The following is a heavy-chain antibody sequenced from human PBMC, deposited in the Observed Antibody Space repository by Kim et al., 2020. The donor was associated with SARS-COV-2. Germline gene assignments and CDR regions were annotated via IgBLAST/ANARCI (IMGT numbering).Heavy chain of an antibody. CDR3: AKDPYYDILTGYSPQLGY. V-gene: IGHV3-23*01. Sequence: KGRFTISRDNSKNTLYLQMNSLRAEDTAVYYCAKDPYYDILTGYSPQLGYWGQGTLVTVSS. D-gene: IGHD3-9*01. J-gene: IGHJ4*02.